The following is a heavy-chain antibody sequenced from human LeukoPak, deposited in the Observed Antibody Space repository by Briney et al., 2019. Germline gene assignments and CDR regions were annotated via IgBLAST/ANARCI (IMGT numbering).Heavy chain of an antibody. D-gene: IGHD3-10*01. Sequence: GGSLRLSCAASGFTFRSYWMTWVRQTPGKGLAWVANINQDGSEIHYVDSVRGRFTISRDNAKNSLNLQVNSLGAEDTAVYYCARDSRGVFDYWGQGTLVTVSS. V-gene: IGHV3-7*01. CDR1: GFTFRSYW. J-gene: IGHJ4*02. CDR2: INQDGSEI. CDR3: ARDSRGVFDY.